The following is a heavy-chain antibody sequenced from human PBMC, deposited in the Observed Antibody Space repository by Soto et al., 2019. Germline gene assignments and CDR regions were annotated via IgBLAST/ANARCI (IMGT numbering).Heavy chain of an antibody. D-gene: IGHD3-10*01. V-gene: IGHV1-8*01. CDR3: AGIQLSRTRNGMDV. CDR2: MNPHSGNT. CDR1: AYTFTNYD. J-gene: IGHJ6*02. Sequence: QAQLVQSGAEVKKPGASVKVSCKASAYTFTNYDFNWVRQAPGQGLEWMRWMNPHSGNTGYARKFQGRLTMTRNSSICTAYMEVSSLTSDATAVYYCAGIQLSRTRNGMDVWGQGSTVTVSS.